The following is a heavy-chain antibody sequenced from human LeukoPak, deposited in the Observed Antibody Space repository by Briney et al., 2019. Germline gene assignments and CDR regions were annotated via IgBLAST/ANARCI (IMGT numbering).Heavy chain of an antibody. V-gene: IGHV4-39*07. CDR3: AGGYNLGAFDI. Sequence: PSETLSLTCTVSGGSISSSSYYWGWIRQPPGKGLEWIGSIYYSGSTYYNPSLKSRVTISVDTSKNQFSLKLSSVTAADTAVYYCAGGYNLGAFDIWGQGTMVTVSS. D-gene: IGHD5-24*01. J-gene: IGHJ3*02. CDR2: IYYSGST. CDR1: GGSISSSSYY.